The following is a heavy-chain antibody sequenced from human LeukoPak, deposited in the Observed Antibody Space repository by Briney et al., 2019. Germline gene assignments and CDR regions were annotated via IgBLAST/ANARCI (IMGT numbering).Heavy chain of an antibody. CDR2: LYTSGTT. V-gene: IGHV4-4*07. J-gene: IGHJ4*02. Sequence: SETLSLTCTVSGGSLSSGSISTYYRTWVRQPAGKGLEWNGRLYTSGTTNYNPSLESRVNMSVDTSKNQFSLKLNSVTAADTAVYYCARRAPSVYWREGTLVTVPS. CDR1: GGSLSSGSISTYY. CDR3: ARRAPSVY.